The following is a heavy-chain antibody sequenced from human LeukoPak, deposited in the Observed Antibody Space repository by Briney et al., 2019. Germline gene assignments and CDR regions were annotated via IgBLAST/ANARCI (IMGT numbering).Heavy chain of an antibody. J-gene: IGHJ6*02. V-gene: IGHV1-8*01. CDR3: ARRVYYYDSSGYFHYGMDV. CDR1: GYTFTSYD. Sequence: ASVKVSCKASGYTFTSYDINWVRQATGQGLEWMGWMNPNSGNTGYAQKFQGRVTMTRNTSISTAYMELSSLRSEDTAVYCCARRVYYYDSSGYFHYGMDVWGQGTTVTVSS. CDR2: MNPNSGNT. D-gene: IGHD3-22*01.